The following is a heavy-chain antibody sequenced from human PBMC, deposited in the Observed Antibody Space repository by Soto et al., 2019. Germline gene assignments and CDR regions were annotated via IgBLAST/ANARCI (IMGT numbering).Heavy chain of an antibody. CDR3: ANGDRGDRLGELWPRDEGIDI. CDR1: GFTFNIFG. D-gene: IGHD3-10*01. V-gene: IGHV3-23*01. J-gene: IGHJ3*02. Sequence: EVQLLESGGGLVQPGGSLRLSCAASGFTFNIFGLNWVRQAPGKGLEWVSAISGSGASTYYEDSVKGRFSISRDNSKNTLFLHMTSLRTDDTAIYYCANGDRGDRLGELWPRDEGIDIWGQGTMVTVSS. CDR2: ISGSGAST.